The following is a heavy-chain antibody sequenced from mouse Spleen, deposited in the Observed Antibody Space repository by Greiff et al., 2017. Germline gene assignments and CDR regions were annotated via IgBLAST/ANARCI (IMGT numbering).Heavy chain of an antibody. CDR2: INPGTIGT. CDR1: GYAFINYL. J-gene: IGHJ1*03. CDR3: ARPLINTVVDWYFDV. D-gene: IGHD1-1*01. V-gene: IGHV1-54*01. Sequence: VKLQESGGELVRPGTSVKVSCKASGYAFINYLIEWVRQRPGQGLEWIGVINPGTIGTNYNEKFKGKATLTADKSSSTVYMQLSSLTSEDSAVYFCARPLINTVVDWYFDVWGTGTTVTVSS.